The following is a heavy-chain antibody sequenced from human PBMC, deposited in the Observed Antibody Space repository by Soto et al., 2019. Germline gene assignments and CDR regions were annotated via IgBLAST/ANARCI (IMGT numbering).Heavy chain of an antibody. CDR2: ISSSSSTI. CDR1: GFTFSSYS. Sequence: GGSLRLSCAASGFTFSSYSMNWVRQAPGKGLEWVSYISSSSSTIYYADSGKGRFTISRDNAKNSLYLQMNSLRDEETAVYYCARDPSWYSGSSTLYFDYWGQGTLVTVSS. J-gene: IGHJ4*02. CDR3: ARDPSWYSGSSTLYFDY. D-gene: IGHD1-26*01. V-gene: IGHV3-48*02.